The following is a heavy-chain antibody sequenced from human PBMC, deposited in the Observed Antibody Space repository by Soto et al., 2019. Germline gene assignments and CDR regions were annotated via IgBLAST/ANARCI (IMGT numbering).Heavy chain of an antibody. Sequence: EVQLVESGGGLIQPGRSLRLSCVTSGFIFGDYAMSWFRRAPGKKLEWLGVIRSRAYGGTAQYAASVKGRFSISRDDSKSTAYLQMNNLQREDTAIYYCLGGFRRVLTYDFWGQGSLVTVSS. V-gene: IGHV3-49*03. J-gene: IGHJ4*02. CDR3: LGGFRRVLTYDF. CDR1: GFIFGDYA. D-gene: IGHD3-10*01. CDR2: IRSRAYGGTA.